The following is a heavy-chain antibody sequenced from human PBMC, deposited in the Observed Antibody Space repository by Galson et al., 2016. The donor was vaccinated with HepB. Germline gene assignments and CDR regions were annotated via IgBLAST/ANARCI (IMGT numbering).Heavy chain of an antibody. CDR1: GYTFTSYN. CDR2: ISPSGGST. Sequence: SAKVSCKASGYTFTSYNVHWVRQAPGQGLEWMGIISPSGGSTSYAQKFQGRVTLTRDTSTSTVYMELSSLKSDDTALYYCSTGGGYNWFDPWSQGTLVTVSS. D-gene: IGHD6-25*01. V-gene: IGHV1-46*01. CDR3: STGGGYNWFDP. J-gene: IGHJ5*02.